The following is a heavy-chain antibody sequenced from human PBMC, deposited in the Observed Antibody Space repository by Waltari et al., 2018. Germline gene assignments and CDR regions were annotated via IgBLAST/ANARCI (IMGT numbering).Heavy chain of an antibody. CDR2: IVVGSGNT. CDR3: AADLYSSSWYFAFDI. J-gene: IGHJ3*02. V-gene: IGHV1-58*02. CDR1: GFTFTSSA. D-gene: IGHD6-13*01. Sequence: QMQLVQSGPEVKKPGTSVQVSCKASGFTFTSSAMQWVRQARGQRLEWIGWIVVGSGNTNYAQKFQERVTITRDMSTSTAYMELSSLRSEDTAVYYCAADLYSSSWYFAFDIWGQGTMVTVSS.